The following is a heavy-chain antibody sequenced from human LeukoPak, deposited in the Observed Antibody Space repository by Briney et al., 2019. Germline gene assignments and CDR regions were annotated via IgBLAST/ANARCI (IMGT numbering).Heavy chain of an antibody. CDR2: ISGHNGNT. D-gene: IGHD4-11*01. CDR1: GYTFTSYG. V-gene: IGHV1-18*01. Sequence: ASVKVSCKVSGYTFTSYGITWVRQAPGQGPELMGWISGHNGNTNYAQKLQGRVTMTTDTSTSTAYMELRSLRSDDTAVYYCAVNDYNKNFDYWGQGTLVTVSS. J-gene: IGHJ4*02. CDR3: AVNDYNKNFDY.